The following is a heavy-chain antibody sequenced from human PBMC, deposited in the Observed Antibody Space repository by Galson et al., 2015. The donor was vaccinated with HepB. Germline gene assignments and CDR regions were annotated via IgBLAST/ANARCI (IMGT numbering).Heavy chain of an antibody. CDR1: GGSISSYY. Sequence: TLSLTCTVSGGSISSYYWSWIRQPPGKGLEWIGYIYYSGSTNYNPSLKSRVTISVDTSKNQFSLKLSSVTAADTAVYYCAREVTAYCGGDCYVDDAFDIWGQGTMVTVSS. J-gene: IGHJ3*02. D-gene: IGHD2-21*02. CDR3: AREVTAYCGGDCYVDDAFDI. V-gene: IGHV4-59*01. CDR2: IYYSGST.